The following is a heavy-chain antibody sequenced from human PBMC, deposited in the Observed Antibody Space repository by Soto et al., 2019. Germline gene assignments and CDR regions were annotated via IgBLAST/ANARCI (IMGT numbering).Heavy chain of an antibody. J-gene: IGHJ6*02. CDR2: IIPIFGTA. CDR3: ARYPYDSSGYYHYYYYGMDV. D-gene: IGHD3-22*01. Sequence: SVKVSCKASGGAFSSYAISWVRQAPGQGLEWMGGIIPIFGTANYAQKFQGRVTITADESTSTAYMELSSLRSEDTAVYYCARYPYDSSGYYHYYYYGMDVWGQGTTVTVSS. CDR1: GGAFSSYA. V-gene: IGHV1-69*13.